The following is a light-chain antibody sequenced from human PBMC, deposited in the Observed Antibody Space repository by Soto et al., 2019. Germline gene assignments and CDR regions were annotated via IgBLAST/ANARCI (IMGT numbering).Light chain of an antibody. J-gene: IGKJ1*01. V-gene: IGKV3-20*01. CDR1: QSVTSNY. CDR2: GAS. Sequence: EIVLTQSPGTLSLSPGERATLSCRASQSVTSNYLVWYQQKPGQAPRLLIYGASSRATGIPDRFSGSGSGTDFTLTISRLEPEDFAVYYCQHYGSSLWTFGQGTKV. CDR3: QHYGSSLWT.